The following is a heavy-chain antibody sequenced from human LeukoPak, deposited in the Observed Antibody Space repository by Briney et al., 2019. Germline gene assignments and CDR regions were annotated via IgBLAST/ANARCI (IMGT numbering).Heavy chain of an antibody. J-gene: IGHJ4*02. CDR1: RFTFSNYW. D-gene: IGHD5-18*01. CDR2: INTDGSST. V-gene: IGHV3-74*01. CDR3: ASTTMAIPGDY. Sequence: GESLRLSCAASRFTFSNYWMHWVRQAPGKGLVWVSRINTDGSSTNYADSVKGRFTISRDNAKNTLYLQMNSLRGEDTAVYYCASTTMAIPGDYWGQGTLVTVSS.